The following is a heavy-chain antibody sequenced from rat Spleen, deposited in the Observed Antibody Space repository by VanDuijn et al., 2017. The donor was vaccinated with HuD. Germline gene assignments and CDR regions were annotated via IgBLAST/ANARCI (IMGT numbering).Heavy chain of an antibody. V-gene: IGHV5-29*01. CDR3: ARPDNNYYVMDA. J-gene: IGHJ4*01. D-gene: IGHD1-10*01. CDR2: IRYDGSST. Sequence: EVQLVESGGGLVQPGRSLKLSCAASGFTLSDYYMAWVRQTPTKGLEWVATIRYDGSSTYYRDSVKGRFTISRDNAKSTLYLQMNSLRSEDTATYYCARPDNNYYVMDAWGRGASVTVSS. CDR1: GFTLSDYY.